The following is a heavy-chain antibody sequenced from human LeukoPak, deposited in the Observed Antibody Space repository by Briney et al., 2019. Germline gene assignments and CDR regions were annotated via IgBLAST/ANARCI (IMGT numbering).Heavy chain of an antibody. CDR1: GFTFSSSY. Sequence: PGGSLRLSCAASGFTFSSSYMRWVRQAPGKGLEWVSVIYSGGSTYYADSLKGRFTISRDISKNTLYLQMNSPRAEDTAVYYCARDCGSSWYGGCFGYWGQGTLVTVSS. V-gene: IGHV3-66*02. J-gene: IGHJ4*02. CDR2: IYSGGST. D-gene: IGHD6-19*01. CDR3: ARDCGSSWYGGCFGY.